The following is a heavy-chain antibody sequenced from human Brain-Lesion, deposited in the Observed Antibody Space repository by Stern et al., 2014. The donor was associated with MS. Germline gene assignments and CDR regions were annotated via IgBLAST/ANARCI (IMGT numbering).Heavy chain of an antibody. Sequence: VQLVESGAAVKKPGASVKVSCKVSGYTLTELSMHWGRQAPRKGLEWMGGFDPEDGETIYAQKFQGRFTMTEDTSTDTAYMELSSLRSEDTAVYYCATLSPGAGGNYYRHFDYWGQGTLVTVSS. V-gene: IGHV1-24*01. CDR2: FDPEDGET. CDR3: ATLSPGAGGNYYRHFDY. D-gene: IGHD1-26*01. J-gene: IGHJ4*02. CDR1: GYTLTELS.